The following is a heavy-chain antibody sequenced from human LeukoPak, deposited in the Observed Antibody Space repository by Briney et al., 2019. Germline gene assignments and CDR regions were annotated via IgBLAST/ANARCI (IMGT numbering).Heavy chain of an antibody. CDR1: GFTVSSNS. Sequence: TGGSLRLSCTVSGFTVSSNSWSWVRQAPGKGLEWVSFIYSGGKTHSSDSVKGRFTISRDNSKNTLYLQMSSLRAEDTAIYYCARRAGKYSHPYDYWGQGTLVTVSS. CDR3: ARRAGKYSHPYDY. V-gene: IGHV3-53*01. J-gene: IGHJ4*02. CDR2: IYSGGKT. D-gene: IGHD2-15*01.